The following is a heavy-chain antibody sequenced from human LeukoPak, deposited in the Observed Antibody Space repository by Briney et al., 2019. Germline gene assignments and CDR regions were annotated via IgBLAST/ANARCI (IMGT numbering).Heavy chain of an antibody. CDR1: GFTFSSYA. D-gene: IGHD3-22*01. J-gene: IGHJ4*02. CDR3: AKARYYYDSSGYYLGSYYFDY. Sequence: GGSLRLSCAASGFTFSSYAMSWVRQAPGKGLEWVSAISGSGGSTYYADSVKGRFTTSRDNSKNTLYLQMNSLRAEDTAEYYCAKARYYYDSSGYYLGSYYFDYWGQGTLVTVSS. CDR2: ISGSGGST. V-gene: IGHV3-23*01.